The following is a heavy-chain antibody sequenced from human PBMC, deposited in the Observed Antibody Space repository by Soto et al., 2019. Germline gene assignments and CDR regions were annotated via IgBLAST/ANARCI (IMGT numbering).Heavy chain of an antibody. CDR1: GYRFTSYW. CDR2: IYPGDSDA. V-gene: IGHV5-51*01. J-gene: IGHJ5*02. CDR3: ARQLGHDYINNWFDP. Sequence: PGESLKISFKGSGYRFTSYWIAWVRQMPGKGLEWMGIIYPGDSDARYSPSFQGQVTISVDKSISTAYLQWSSLKASDTAIYYCARQLGHDYINNWFDPWGQGTLVTVSS. D-gene: IGHD4-4*01.